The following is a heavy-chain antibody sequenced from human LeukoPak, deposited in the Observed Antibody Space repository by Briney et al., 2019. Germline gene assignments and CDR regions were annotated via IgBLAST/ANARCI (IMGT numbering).Heavy chain of an antibody. D-gene: IGHD5-12*01. J-gene: IGHJ2*01. V-gene: IGHV4-39*01. CDR2: IYYHENT. CDR1: GGSISSSSDY. Sequence: PSETLSLTCTVSGGSISSSSDYWGWIRQAPGKGLEWIGSIYYHENTYYNSSLKSRVTISVDTSKNQFSLKLNSVTAADTAVYYCARVRKYSGYYSWYFDLWGRGTLVTVSS. CDR3: ARVRKYSGYYSWYFDL.